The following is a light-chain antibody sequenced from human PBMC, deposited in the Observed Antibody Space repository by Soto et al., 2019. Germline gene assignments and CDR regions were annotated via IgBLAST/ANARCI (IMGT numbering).Light chain of an antibody. CDR2: SDN. V-gene: IGLV1-47*02. J-gene: IGLJ1*01. Sequence: QSVLTQSPSASGTPGQRVTISCSGRSANIGNNYVCWYQQLPGTAPKLLIYSDNQRPSGVPDRFSGSKSGSSASLAISGLRPEEEADYFCVSWDDILSGLVFGTGTKLTVL. CDR1: SANIGNNY. CDR3: VSWDDILSGLV.